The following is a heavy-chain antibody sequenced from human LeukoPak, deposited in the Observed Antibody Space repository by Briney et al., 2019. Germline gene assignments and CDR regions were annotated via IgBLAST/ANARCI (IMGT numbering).Heavy chain of an antibody. V-gene: IGHV3-53*04. CDR1: GFTVSSNY. Sequence: PGGSLRLSCAASGFTVSSNYMSWVRQAPGKGLEWVSVIYSGGSTYYAHSVKGRFTISRHNSKNTLYLQMNSLRAEDTAVYYCARDSPIAAADDYYYYGMDVWGQGTTVTVSS. D-gene: IGHD6-13*01. J-gene: IGHJ6*02. CDR2: IYSGGST. CDR3: ARDSPIAAADDYYYYGMDV.